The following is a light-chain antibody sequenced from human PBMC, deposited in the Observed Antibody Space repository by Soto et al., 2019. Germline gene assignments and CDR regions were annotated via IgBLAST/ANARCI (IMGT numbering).Light chain of an antibody. CDR2: GAS. V-gene: IGKV3-20*01. CDR1: QSVSSSY. Sequence: EIVLTQSPGTLSLSPGERATLSCRASQSVSSSYLSWYQQKPGQAPRLLIYGASSRATGVPERFSGSGSGTDFTLTISRLEPADFAVYYCQQYGSSLMYTFGQGTKLEIK. CDR3: QQYGSSLMYT. J-gene: IGKJ2*01.